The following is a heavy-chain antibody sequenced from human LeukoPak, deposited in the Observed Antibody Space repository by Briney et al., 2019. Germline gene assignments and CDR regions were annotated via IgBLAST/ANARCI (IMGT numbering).Heavy chain of an antibody. CDR1: GFTFSSYA. CDR2: ISSGGTT. CDR3: AKKVYYGAFDY. D-gene: IGHD3-22*01. J-gene: IGHJ4*02. Sequence: GGSLRLSCAASGFTFSSYAMTWVRQAPGKGLEWVSTISSGGTTYYADSVKGRFTISRDNSKNTLYLQMNSLRAEDTAVYYCAKKVYYGAFDYWGQGTLVTVSS. V-gene: IGHV3-23*01.